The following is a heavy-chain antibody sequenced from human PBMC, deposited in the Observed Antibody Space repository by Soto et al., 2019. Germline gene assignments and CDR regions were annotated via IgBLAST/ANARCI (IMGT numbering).Heavy chain of an antibody. J-gene: IGHJ6*02. D-gene: IGHD1-7*01. CDR2: TYYRSKWYN. V-gene: IGHV6-1*01. CDR3: ARGKNWNYFRPGATNYYYGMDV. CDR1: GDSVSSNSAA. Sequence: SQTLSLTCAISGDSVSSNSAAWNWIRQSPSRGLEWLGRTYYRSKWYNDYAVSVKSRITINPDTSKNQFSLQLNSVTPEDTAVYYCARGKNWNYFRPGATNYYYGMDVWGQGTTVTVSS.